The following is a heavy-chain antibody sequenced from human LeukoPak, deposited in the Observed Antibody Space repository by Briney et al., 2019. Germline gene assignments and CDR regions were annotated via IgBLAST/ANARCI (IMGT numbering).Heavy chain of an antibody. CDR1: GFTFCSNY. J-gene: IGHJ4*02. CDR3: ASVARGYSYGYY. CDR2: IYSGGST. D-gene: IGHD5-18*01. Sequence: GGSLRLSFAASGFTFCSNYMSWVRQAPGKGLEWVSVIYSGGSTYHADSVKGRFTISRDNSKNTLYLQMNSLRAEDTAVYYCASVARGYSYGYYWGQGTLVTVSS. V-gene: IGHV3-53*01.